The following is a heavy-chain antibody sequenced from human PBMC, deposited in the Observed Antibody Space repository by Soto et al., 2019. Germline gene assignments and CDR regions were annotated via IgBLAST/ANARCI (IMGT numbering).Heavy chain of an antibody. D-gene: IGHD1-1*01. V-gene: IGHV1-18*01. CDR1: GYTFTSYG. J-gene: IGHJ4*02. CDR3: ARGRYGDY. Sequence: QVHLVQSGAEVKKPGASVKVSCKGSGYTFTSYGITWVRQAPGQGLEWMGWISAHNGNTDYAQKLQGRVTVTRDTSTSTAYMELRGLSSDDTAVYYWARGRYGDYWGQGALGTVSS. CDR2: ISAHNGNT.